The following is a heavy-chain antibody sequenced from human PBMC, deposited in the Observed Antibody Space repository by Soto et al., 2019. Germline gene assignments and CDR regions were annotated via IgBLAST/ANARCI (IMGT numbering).Heavy chain of an antibody. CDR3: ATGPCSGGSCYSRGDNWFDH. V-gene: IGHV1-24*01. J-gene: IGHJ5*02. CDR2: FDPEDGET. Sequence: QVQLVQSGAEVKKPGASVKVSCKVSGYTLTELSMHWVRQAPGKGLEWMGGFDPEDGETIYAQKFQGRVTMTEDTSTDTAYMELSSLRSEDTAVYYCATGPCSGGSCYSRGDNWFDHWGQGTLVTVYS. CDR1: GYTLTELS. D-gene: IGHD2-15*01.